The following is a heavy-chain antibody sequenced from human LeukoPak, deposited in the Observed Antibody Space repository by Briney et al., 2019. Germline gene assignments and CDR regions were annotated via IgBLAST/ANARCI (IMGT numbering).Heavy chain of an antibody. CDR3: ARALRYNWNDAYFDY. D-gene: IGHD1-1*01. Sequence: GGSLRLSCAASGFTFSSYSMNWVRQAPGKGLEWVSYISSSSTIYYADSVKGRFTISRDNAKNSLYLQMNSLRAEDTAVYYCARALRYNWNDAYFDYWGQGTLVTVSS. V-gene: IGHV3-48*01. CDR1: GFTFSSYS. J-gene: IGHJ4*02. CDR2: ISSSSTI.